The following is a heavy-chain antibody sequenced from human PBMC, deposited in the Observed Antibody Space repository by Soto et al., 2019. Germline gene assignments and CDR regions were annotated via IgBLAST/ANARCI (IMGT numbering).Heavy chain of an antibody. CDR1: GGSISVSY. CDR3: ARSVAVPGAHIDY. V-gene: IGHV4-59*01. D-gene: IGHD6-19*01. CDR2: VYYTGST. J-gene: IGHJ4*02. Sequence: PSETLSLTWSFSGGSISVSYWSWIRQSPGKGLEWLGYVYYTGSTNYSPSLRSRVSISVDTSKNEFSLRLSSVTAADTAVYFCARSVAVPGAHIDYWGQGTQVTVSS.